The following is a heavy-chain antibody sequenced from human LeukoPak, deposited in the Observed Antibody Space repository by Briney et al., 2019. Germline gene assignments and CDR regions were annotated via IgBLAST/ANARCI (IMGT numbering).Heavy chain of an antibody. V-gene: IGHV3-15*01. CDR1: GFTFSNAW. CDR2: IKSKSDGGTT. CDR3: ATECHGGMGD. D-gene: IGHD3-16*01. J-gene: IGHJ4*02. Sequence: PGGSLRLSCAASGFTFSNAWMSWVRRAPGKGLEWVGRIKSKSDGGTTEYGAPTKGTFTISRDDSRNTLYLQMNSLKTEDTAMYYCATECHGGMGDWGQGTLVTVSS.